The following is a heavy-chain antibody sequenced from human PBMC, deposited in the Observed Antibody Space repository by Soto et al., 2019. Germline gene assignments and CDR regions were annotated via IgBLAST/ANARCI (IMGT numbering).Heavy chain of an antibody. V-gene: IGHV4-30-4*01. Sequence: SSETLSLTCTVSGGSISSGDYYWSWIRQPPGKGLEWIGYIYYSGSTYYNPSLKSRVTISVDTSKNQFSLKLSSVTAADTAVYYCARDRDYYGSGSYYLPTLNGMDVWGQGTTVT. CDR3: ARDRDYYGSGSYYLPTLNGMDV. J-gene: IGHJ6*02. D-gene: IGHD3-10*01. CDR2: IYYSGST. CDR1: GGSISSGDYY.